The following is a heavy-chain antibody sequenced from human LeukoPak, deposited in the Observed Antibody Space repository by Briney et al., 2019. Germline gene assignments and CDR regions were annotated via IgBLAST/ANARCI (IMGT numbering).Heavy chain of an antibody. CDR2: ISKSGNNT. V-gene: IGHV3-23*05. CDR1: GFTFSSYA. CDR3: AAAVTTGRAEHY. Sequence: GGSLRLSCAASGFTFSSYAMTWVRQAPGKGLEWVSGISKSGNNTYYADSVAGRLTISRDNSKNTLYLQMNSLRADDTAVYYCAAAVTTGRAEHYWGQGTLVTASS. D-gene: IGHD4-17*01. J-gene: IGHJ4*02.